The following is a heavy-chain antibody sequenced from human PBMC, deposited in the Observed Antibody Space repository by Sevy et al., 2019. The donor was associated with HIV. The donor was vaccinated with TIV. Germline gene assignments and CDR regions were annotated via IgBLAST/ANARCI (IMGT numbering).Heavy chain of an antibody. D-gene: IGHD5-18*01. CDR1: GGSISSGGYY. V-gene: IGHV4-31*03. CDR3: ARDRYSYGYVHAFHI. J-gene: IGHJ3*02. Sequence: SETLSLTCTVSGGSISSGGYYWSWIRQHPGKGLEWIGYIYYSGSTYYNPSLKSRVTISVDTSKNQFSLKLSSVTAADTAVYYCARDRYSYGYVHAFHIWGQGTMVTVSS. CDR2: IYYSGST.